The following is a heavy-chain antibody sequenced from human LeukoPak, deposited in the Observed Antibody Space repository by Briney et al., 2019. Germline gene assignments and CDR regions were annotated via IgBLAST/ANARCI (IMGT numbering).Heavy chain of an antibody. D-gene: IGHD5-12*01. Sequence: GGSLRLSCAASGFTFSSYAMSWVRQAPGKGLEWVSAISASGGSTFYADSVKGRFTISRDNSKNTLYLQMNSLRAEDTALYYCAKGRGYSGYDFFDYWGQGTLVTVSS. J-gene: IGHJ4*02. CDR1: GFTFSSYA. CDR3: AKGRGYSGYDFFDY. V-gene: IGHV3-23*01. CDR2: ISASGGST.